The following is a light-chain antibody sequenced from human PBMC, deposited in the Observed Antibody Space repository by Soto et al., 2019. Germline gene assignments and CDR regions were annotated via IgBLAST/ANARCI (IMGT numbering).Light chain of an antibody. CDR1: SSDVGAYKY. CDR3: SSYSSSSTLFV. Sequence: QSALTQPASVSGSPGQSITISCTGTSSDVGAYKYVSWYQQHPGKAPKVMIYEVSNRPSGVSNRFSGSKSGNTASLTISGLQAEDEADYFCSSYSSSSTLFVLGTGTKVTVL. J-gene: IGLJ1*01. V-gene: IGLV2-14*01. CDR2: EVS.